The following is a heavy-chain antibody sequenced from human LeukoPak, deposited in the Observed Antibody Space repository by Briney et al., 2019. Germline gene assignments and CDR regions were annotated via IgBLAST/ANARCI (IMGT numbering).Heavy chain of an antibody. CDR2: INPNSGGT. Sequence: EASVKVSCKASGYTFTGYYMHWVRQAPGQGLEWMGWINPNSGGTNYAQKFQGRVTMTRDTSISTAYMELSRLRSDDTAVYYCARHTLFGVVAARVAFDPWGQGTLVTVSS. CDR1: GYTFTGYY. J-gene: IGHJ5*02. D-gene: IGHD2-15*01. V-gene: IGHV1-2*02. CDR3: ARHTLFGVVAARVAFDP.